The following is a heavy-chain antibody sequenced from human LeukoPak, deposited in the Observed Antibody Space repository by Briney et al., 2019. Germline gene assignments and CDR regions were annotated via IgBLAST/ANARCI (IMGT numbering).Heavy chain of an antibody. J-gene: IGHJ4*02. CDR2: ITHSGST. Sequence: SETLSLTCAVYGGSFSTYYWTWIRQPPGKGLEWIGEITHSGSTNYNPSLKSRLTVSVDTSKKQFSLHMNSVTAADTAVYYCARASYNWNHFDSWGQGTLVTVSS. CDR3: ARASYNWNHFDS. D-gene: IGHD1-20*01. V-gene: IGHV4-34*01. CDR1: GGSFSTYY.